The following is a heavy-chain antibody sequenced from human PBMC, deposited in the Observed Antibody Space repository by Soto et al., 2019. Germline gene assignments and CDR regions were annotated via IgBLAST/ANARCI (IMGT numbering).Heavy chain of an antibody. CDR1: GGPISSYY. CDR3: ARDSEMATSV. Sequence: SETLSLTCTVSGGPISSYYWSWIRQPPGKGLEWIGYIYYSGSTNYNPSLKSRVTISVDTSKNQFSLKLSSVTAADTAVYYCARDSEMATSVRGQGTLVTVSS. J-gene: IGHJ4*02. CDR2: IYYSGST. D-gene: IGHD5-12*01. V-gene: IGHV4-59*01.